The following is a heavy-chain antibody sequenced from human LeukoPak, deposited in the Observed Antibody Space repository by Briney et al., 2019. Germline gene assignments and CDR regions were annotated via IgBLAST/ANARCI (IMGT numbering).Heavy chain of an antibody. CDR3: ARAYYDILTGDYLGMPGYFDL. V-gene: IGHV4-59*01. CDR2: IYYSGST. D-gene: IGHD3-9*01. J-gene: IGHJ2*01. Sequence: PSETLSLTCTVSGGSISSYYWSWIRQPPGKGLEWIGYIYYSGSTNYNPSLKSRVTISVDTSKNQFSLKLSSVTAGDTDVYYCARAYYDILTGDYLGMPGYFDLWGRGNLVTVS. CDR1: GGSISSYY.